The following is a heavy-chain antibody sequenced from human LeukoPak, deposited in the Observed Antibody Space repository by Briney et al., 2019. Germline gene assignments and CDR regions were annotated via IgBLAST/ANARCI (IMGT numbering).Heavy chain of an antibody. Sequence: GGSLRLSCAASGFTFSSYSMNWVRQAPGKGLEWVSAISGSGGSTYYADSVKGRFTISRDNSKNTLYLQMNSLRAEDTAVYYCAKATPGYYYPDYFDYWGQGTLVTVSS. CDR1: GFTFSSYS. V-gene: IGHV3-23*01. D-gene: IGHD3-22*01. CDR2: ISGSGGST. J-gene: IGHJ4*02. CDR3: AKATPGYYYPDYFDY.